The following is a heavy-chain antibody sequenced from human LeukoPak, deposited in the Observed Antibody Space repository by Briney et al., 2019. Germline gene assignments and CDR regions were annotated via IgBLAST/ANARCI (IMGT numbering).Heavy chain of an antibody. V-gene: IGHV3-9*01. CDR1: GFTFDDYA. Sequence: GGSLRLSCAASGFTFDDYAMHWVRQAPGKGLEWVSGISWNSFSIGYADSVKGRFTISRDNAKNSLYLQMNSLRAEDTAVYYCAKGDTTGTAFGYWGQGTLVTVSS. CDR3: AKGDTTGTAFGY. CDR2: ISWNSFSI. J-gene: IGHJ4*02. D-gene: IGHD1-1*01.